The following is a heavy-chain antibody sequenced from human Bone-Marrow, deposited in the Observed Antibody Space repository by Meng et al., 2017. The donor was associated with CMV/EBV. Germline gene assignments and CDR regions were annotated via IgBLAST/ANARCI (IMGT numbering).Heavy chain of an antibody. CDR2: INHSGST. CDR3: ARGRYCSITSCVNTVLYYYYGMDV. Sequence: SETLSLTCAVYGGSFSGYYWSWIRQPPGKGLEWIGEINHSGSTNYNPSLKSRVTISVDTSKNQFPLKLSSVTAADTAVYYCARGRYCSITSCVNTVLYYYYGMDVWGQGTTVTVSS. J-gene: IGHJ6*02. V-gene: IGHV4-34*01. D-gene: IGHD2-2*01. CDR1: GGSFSGYY.